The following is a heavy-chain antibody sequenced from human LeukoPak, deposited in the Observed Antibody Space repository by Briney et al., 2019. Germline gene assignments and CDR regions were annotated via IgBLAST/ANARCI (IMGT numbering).Heavy chain of an antibody. J-gene: IGHJ4*02. V-gene: IGHV1-2*02. D-gene: IGHD6-19*01. CDR3: TREGPGSDWATFDS. CDR2: INPSNGGT. CDR1: GYTFTGYY. Sequence: ASVKVSCKASGYTFTGYYMHWVRQAPGQGLEWMGGINPSNGGTNYAQKFQGRVTMTRDTSISTVYMELSRLTSDDTAVYYCTREGPGSDWATFDSWGQGALVTVSS.